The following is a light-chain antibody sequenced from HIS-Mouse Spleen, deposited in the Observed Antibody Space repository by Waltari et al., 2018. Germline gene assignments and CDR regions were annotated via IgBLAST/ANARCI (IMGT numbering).Light chain of an antibody. Sequence: SYELTQPPSVSVSPGQTARITCSGDALPKKYAYWYQQKSGQAPVLVIYEDSKRPSGKPGRCSGSSSGTMATLTISGAQVEDEADYYCYSTDSSGNHRVFGGGTKLTVL. CDR2: EDS. V-gene: IGLV3-10*01. CDR3: YSTDSSGNHRV. CDR1: ALPKKY. J-gene: IGLJ2*01.